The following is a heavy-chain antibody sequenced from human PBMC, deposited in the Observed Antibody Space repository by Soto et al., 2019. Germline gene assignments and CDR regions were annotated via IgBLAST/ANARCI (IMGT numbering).Heavy chain of an antibody. V-gene: IGHV3-53*01. D-gene: IGHD6-13*01. CDR1: GFTVSSNY. Sequence: GGSLRLSCAASGFTVSSNYMSWVRQAPGKGLEWVSVIYSGGSTYYADSVKGRFTISRDNSKNTLYLQMNSLRAEDTAVYYCAREGYSSSHSKNYYGMDVWGQGTTVTVSS. J-gene: IGHJ6*02. CDR3: AREGYSSSHSKNYYGMDV. CDR2: IYSGGST.